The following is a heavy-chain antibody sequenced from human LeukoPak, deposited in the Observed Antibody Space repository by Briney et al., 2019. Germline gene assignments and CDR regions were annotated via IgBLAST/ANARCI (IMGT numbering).Heavy chain of an antibody. Sequence: SETLSLTCTVSGGSISSDSHYWGWIRQPPGKGLEYIGNIYYKGTTNYNPSLKSRVTISVDTLKNQFSLKLSSVTAADTAVYFCARHLGSEALVWGQGTLVTVSS. CDR2: IYYKGTT. CDR1: GGSISSDSHY. CDR3: ARHLGSEALV. D-gene: IGHD3-10*01. J-gene: IGHJ4*02. V-gene: IGHV4-39*01.